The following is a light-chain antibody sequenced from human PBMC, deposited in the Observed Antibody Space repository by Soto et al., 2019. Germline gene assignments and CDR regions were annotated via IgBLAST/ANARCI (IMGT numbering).Light chain of an antibody. CDR3: QQYSTYPWT. Sequence: DIQMTQSPSTLSASVGDRVTITCRASQSISSWLAWYQQKPGKAPKVLIFDASSLESGVPSRFSGSGSATEFTLTISSLQPDDFATYYCQQYSTYPWTFGQGTRLEIK. J-gene: IGKJ5*01. V-gene: IGKV1-5*01. CDR1: QSISSW. CDR2: DAS.